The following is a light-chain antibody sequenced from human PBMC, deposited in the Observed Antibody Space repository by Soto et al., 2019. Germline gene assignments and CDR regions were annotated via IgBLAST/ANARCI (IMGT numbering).Light chain of an antibody. CDR1: SGHSSYA. V-gene: IGLV4-69*01. J-gene: IGLJ2*01. CDR3: QTWGTGIVV. CDR2: LNSDGSH. Sequence: QPVLTQSPSASASLGASVKLTCTLSSGHSSYAIAWHQQQPEKGPRYLMKLNSDGSHSKGDGIPDRFSGSCSGAERYLTISSLQSEYEADYYCQTWGTGIVVFGGGTKLTVL.